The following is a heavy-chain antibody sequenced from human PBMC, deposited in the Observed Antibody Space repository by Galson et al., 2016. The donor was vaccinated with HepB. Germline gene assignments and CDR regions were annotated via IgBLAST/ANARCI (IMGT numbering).Heavy chain of an antibody. Sequence: SLRLSCAASGYFFSDFSMNWVRQAPGTGLEWVSYISSSGVLSYADSVKSRFTISRDDAKNSLYLQMNSLRDEDTAVYYCARDLHSGAYTFDYWGQGTLVTVSS. CDR2: ISSSGVL. D-gene: IGHD1-26*01. J-gene: IGHJ4*02. V-gene: IGHV3-69-1*01. CDR1: GYFFSDFS. CDR3: ARDLHSGAYTFDY.